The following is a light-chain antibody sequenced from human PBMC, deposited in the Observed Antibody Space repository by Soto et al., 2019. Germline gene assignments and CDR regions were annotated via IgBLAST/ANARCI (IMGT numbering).Light chain of an antibody. CDR3: QQYGSSHT. J-gene: IGKJ5*01. CDR2: GAS. V-gene: IGKV3-20*01. CDR1: QSVSSSY. Sequence: EIVMTQSPATLSVSPGERATLSFRASQSVSSSYLAWYQQKPGQAPRLLIYGASSRATGIPDRFSGSVSGSDFIITINRLEPEDFAVYYCQQYGSSHTFGQGTRLEIK.